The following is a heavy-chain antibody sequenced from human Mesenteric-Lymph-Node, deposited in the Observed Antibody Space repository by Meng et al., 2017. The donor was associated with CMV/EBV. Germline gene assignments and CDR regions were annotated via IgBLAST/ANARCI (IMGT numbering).Heavy chain of an antibody. CDR1: GYTFTSYG. CDR3: ARGDDSSGYYSFGIDY. V-gene: IGHV1-18*01. J-gene: IGHJ4*02. Sequence: ASVKVSCKASGYTFTSYGISWVRQAPGQGLEWMGWISAYNGNTNYAQKLQGRVTMTTDTSTSTAYMELRSLRSEDTAVYYCARGDDSSGYYSFGIDYWGQGTLVTVSS. CDR2: ISAYNGNT. D-gene: IGHD3-22*01.